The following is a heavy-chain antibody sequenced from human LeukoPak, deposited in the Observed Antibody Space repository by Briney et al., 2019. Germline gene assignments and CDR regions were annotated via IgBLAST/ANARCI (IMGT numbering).Heavy chain of an antibody. CDR1: GYSLSSYW. CDR3: ARSGSLGAFDI. D-gene: IGHD1-26*01. Sequence: GESLKISCKGSGYSLSSYWIGWVRQMPGKGLEWMGIIYPGDSDTRYNPSFQGQVTISADKSISTAYLQCSLKASDTAMYYCARSGSLGAFDIWGQGTMVTVSS. V-gene: IGHV5-51*01. J-gene: IGHJ3*02. CDR2: IYPGDSDT.